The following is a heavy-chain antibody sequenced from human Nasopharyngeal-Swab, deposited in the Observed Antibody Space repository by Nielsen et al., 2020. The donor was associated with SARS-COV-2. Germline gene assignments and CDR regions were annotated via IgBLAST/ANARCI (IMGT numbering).Heavy chain of an antibody. CDR1: GFTFSSYA. CDR2: ISSNGLTT. D-gene: IGHD4-17*01. V-gene: IGHV3-64D*06. CDR3: LRSVRSAFDI. J-gene: IGHJ3*02. Sequence: GRSLRLSCSAAGFTFSSYALHWVRQAPGKGLEYVSAISSNGLTTYYADSVKGGFTISRNNSKNTLYLQMSSLRPEDTAVYFCLRSVRSAFDIWGQGTMVTVSS.